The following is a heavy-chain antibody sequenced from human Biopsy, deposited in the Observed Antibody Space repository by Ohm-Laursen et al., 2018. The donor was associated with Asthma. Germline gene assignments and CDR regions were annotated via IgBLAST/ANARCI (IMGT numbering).Heavy chain of an antibody. CDR1: GFTFSSYA. D-gene: IGHD3-16*02. J-gene: IGHJ4*02. CDR2: ISYDGSNK. CDR3: ARDLHPTNHLGEISEGFDY. V-gene: IGHV3-30-3*01. Sequence: SLRFSCTAFGFTFSSYAMHWVRQAPGKGLEWVAVISYDGSNKYYADSVKGRFTISRDNSKNTLYLQMNSLRAEDTAVYYCARDLHPTNHLGEISEGFDYWGQGTLVTVSS.